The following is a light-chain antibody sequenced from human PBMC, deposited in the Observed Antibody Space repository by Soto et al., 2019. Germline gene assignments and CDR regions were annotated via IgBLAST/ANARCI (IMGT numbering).Light chain of an antibody. Sequence: WTQSPRKLSVSGKGVAIGCRRASQSVSNNYLAWYQQKPGQAPRLLIYGASNRSTGMPDRLNDSGLGTDFSFSISRLMPGEFSVYFCQQDDSSGAFGQGTKVDI. CDR2: GAS. CDR3: QQDDSSGA. V-gene: IGKV3-20*01. J-gene: IGKJ1*01. CDR1: QSVSNNY.